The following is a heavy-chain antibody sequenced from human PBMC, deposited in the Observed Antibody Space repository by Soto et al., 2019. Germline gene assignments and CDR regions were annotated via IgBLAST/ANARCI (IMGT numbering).Heavy chain of an antibody. V-gene: IGHV3-33*01. CDR2: IWYDGSNK. CDR1: GFTFSSYG. Sequence: QVQLVESGGGVVQPGRSLRLSCAASGFTFSSYGMHWVRQAPGKGLEWVAVIWYDGSNKYYADSVKGRFTISRDNSKNTLYLQMNSLRAEDTAVYYCASLSLPDYYGMDVWGQGTTVTVSS. J-gene: IGHJ6*02. CDR3: ASLSLPDYYGMDV.